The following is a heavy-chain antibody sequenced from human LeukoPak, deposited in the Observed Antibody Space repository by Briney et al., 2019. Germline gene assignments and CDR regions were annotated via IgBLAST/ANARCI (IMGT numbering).Heavy chain of an antibody. CDR2: ISSSSSYI. V-gene: IGHV3-21*01. CDR3: ARDQLTIYFDY. CDR1: GFTFSSYS. D-gene: IGHD3-3*01. Sequence: PGGSLRLSCAASGFTFSSYSMNWVRQAPGKGLEWVLSISSSSSYIYYADSVKGRFTISRDNAKNSLYLQMNSLRAEDTAVYYCARDQLTIYFDYWGQGTLVTVSS. J-gene: IGHJ4*02.